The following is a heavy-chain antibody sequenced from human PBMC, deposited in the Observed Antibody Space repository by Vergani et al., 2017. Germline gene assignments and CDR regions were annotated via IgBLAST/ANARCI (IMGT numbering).Heavy chain of an antibody. V-gene: IGHV4-59*01. Sequence: QVQLQESGPGLVKPSETLSLTCTVSGGSISSYYWSWIRQPPGKGLEWIGFIYYSGSTNYNPSRKSRVTISVDTSKNQFSLKLSSVTAADTAVYYCARDNYDILTGYYTDYYYYYMDVWGKGTTVTVSS. CDR1: GGSISSYY. CDR3: ARDNYDILTGYYTDYYYYYMDV. D-gene: IGHD3-9*01. J-gene: IGHJ6*03. CDR2: IYYSGST.